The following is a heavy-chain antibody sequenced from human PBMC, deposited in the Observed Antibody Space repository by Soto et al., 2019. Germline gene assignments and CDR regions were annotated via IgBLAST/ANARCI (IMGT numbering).Heavy chain of an antibody. Sequence: GASVKVSCKASGYTFTSYGISWVRQAPGQGLEWMGWISAYNGNTNYAQKLQGRVTMTTDTSTSTAYMELRSLRSDDTAAYYCARGLTIFGVRGPYYYGMDVWGQGTTVTVSS. J-gene: IGHJ6*02. V-gene: IGHV1-18*01. CDR2: ISAYNGNT. CDR3: ARGLTIFGVRGPYYYGMDV. D-gene: IGHD3-3*01. CDR1: GYTFTSYG.